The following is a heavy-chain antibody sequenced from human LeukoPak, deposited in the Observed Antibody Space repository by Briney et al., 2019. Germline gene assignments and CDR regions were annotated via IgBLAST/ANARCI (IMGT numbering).Heavy chain of an antibody. CDR2: IYPGDSDT. Sequence: GESLEISCKGSGYSFTSYWIGWVRQMPGKGLEWMGIIYPGDSDTRCSPSYQGQVTISADKSISTAYLQWGSLKASDTAMYYCASPGIAAAGTGGGLFDYWGQGTLVTVSS. V-gene: IGHV5-51*01. CDR3: ASPGIAAAGTGGGLFDY. J-gene: IGHJ4*02. D-gene: IGHD6-13*01. CDR1: GYSFTSYW.